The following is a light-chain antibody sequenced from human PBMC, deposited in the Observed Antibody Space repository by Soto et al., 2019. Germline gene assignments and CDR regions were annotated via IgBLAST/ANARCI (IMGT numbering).Light chain of an antibody. V-gene: IGKV1-39*01. Sequence: DIQMTQSPSSLSASVGDRVTITCRASQSISSYLNWYQQKPGQAPKLLIYAASSLQCGVPSRFSGSGSGTEFTLTISSLQPEDFATYSYQQRYSTPEAVTFGGGTKVEIK. CDR3: QQRYSTPEAVT. CDR2: AAS. J-gene: IGKJ4*01. CDR1: QSISSY.